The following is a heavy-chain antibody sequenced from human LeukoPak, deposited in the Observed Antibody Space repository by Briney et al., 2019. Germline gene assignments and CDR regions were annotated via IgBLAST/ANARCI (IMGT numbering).Heavy chain of an antibody. CDR1: GFTFSSYA. CDR3: TKAYGGYIYWFDP. D-gene: IGHD4-17*01. CDR2: ISGSGNST. V-gene: IGHV3-23*01. Sequence: GGSLRLSCAASGFTFSSYAMDWVRQAPGRGLEWVSAISGSGNSTYYADSLKGRFTISRDNSKNTLYLQMNSLRAEDTAVYYCTKAYGGYIYWFDPWGQGTLVTVSS. J-gene: IGHJ5*02.